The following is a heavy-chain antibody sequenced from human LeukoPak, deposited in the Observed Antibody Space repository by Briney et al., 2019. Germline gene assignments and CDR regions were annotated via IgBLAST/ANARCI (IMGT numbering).Heavy chain of an antibody. V-gene: IGHV1-2*02. J-gene: IGHJ4*02. CDR3: ARGDDSNSYFDY. Sequence: ASVKVSCKTSGYTFTGYYMHWVRQAPGQGLEWMGWINPNSGVTSYAQKLQGRVTVTRDTSISAAYMELSRLRSDDTAVYYCARGDDSNSYFDYWGQGTLVSVSS. CDR2: INPNSGVT. D-gene: IGHD5-24*01. CDR1: GYTFTGYY.